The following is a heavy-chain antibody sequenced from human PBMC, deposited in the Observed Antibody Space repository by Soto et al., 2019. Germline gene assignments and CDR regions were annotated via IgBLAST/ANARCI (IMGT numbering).Heavy chain of an antibody. CDR3: AKIYRSCTYSNCYSRSPPDS. Sequence: EVQLLESGGGLVQPGGSLRLSCVASGFTFTSYAMTWVRQLPGKGLEWVSSVTNTGGITHYANSVKRRFTISRDNSKNTVYLQMNSLRAEDTAIYYCAKIYRSCTYSNCYSRSPPDSWGQGTLVTVSA. CDR2: VTNTGGIT. D-gene: IGHD2-15*01. J-gene: IGHJ5*01. V-gene: IGHV3-23*01. CDR1: GFTFTSYA.